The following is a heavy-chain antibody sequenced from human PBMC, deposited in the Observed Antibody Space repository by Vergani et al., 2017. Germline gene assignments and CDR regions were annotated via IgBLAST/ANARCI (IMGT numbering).Heavy chain of an antibody. V-gene: IGHV3-21*01. CDR3: ARELDSGSDFADY. CDR1: GFTFSSYS. Sequence: EVQLVESGGGLVKPGGSLRLSCAASGFTFSSYSMNWVRQAPGKGLEWVSSISSSSSYIYYADSVKGRFTISRDNAKNSLYLQMNSLRAEDTAVYYCARELDSGSDFADYCGQGTLVTVSS. D-gene: IGHD1-26*01. CDR2: ISSSSSYI. J-gene: IGHJ4*02.